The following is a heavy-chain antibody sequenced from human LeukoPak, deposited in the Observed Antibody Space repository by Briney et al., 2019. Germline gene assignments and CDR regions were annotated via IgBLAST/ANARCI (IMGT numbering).Heavy chain of an antibody. J-gene: IGHJ4*02. Sequence: GGSLRLSCAASGFTFSSYSMNWVRQAPGKGLEWVSYISSSSSTIYYADSVKGRFTISRDNAKNSLYLQMNSLRAEDTAVYYCAGGEGGYNYGPLGAFDYWGQGTLVTVSS. D-gene: IGHD5-24*01. CDR1: GFTFSSYS. V-gene: IGHV3-48*01. CDR3: AGGEGGYNYGPLGAFDY. CDR2: ISSSSSTI.